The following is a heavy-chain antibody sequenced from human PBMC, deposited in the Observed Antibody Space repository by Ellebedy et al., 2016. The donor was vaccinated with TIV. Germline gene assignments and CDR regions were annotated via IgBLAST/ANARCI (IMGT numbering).Heavy chain of an antibody. Sequence: SETLSLTXAVSGGSISSSNWWSWVRQPPGKGLEWIGEIYHSGSTNYNPSLKSRVTISVDTSKNQFSLKLSSVTAADTAVYYCARVISATYYYYYGMDVWGQGTTVTVSS. CDR3: ARVISATYYYYYGMDV. J-gene: IGHJ6*02. D-gene: IGHD5-24*01. CDR2: IYHSGST. CDR1: GGSISSSNW. V-gene: IGHV4-4*02.